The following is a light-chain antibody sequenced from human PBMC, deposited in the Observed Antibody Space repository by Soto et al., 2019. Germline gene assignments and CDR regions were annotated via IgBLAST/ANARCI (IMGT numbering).Light chain of an antibody. V-gene: IGKV3-11*01. CDR3: QQRSKWPLT. Sequence: EIVLTQSPATLSLSPGERATLSCRASESISSYLAWYQQRPGQAPSLLIYDASNRSTGIPARFSGSGSGPAFTLTIDNLEPEDFAVYYCQQRSKWPLTFGGGTKVEI. J-gene: IGKJ4*01. CDR2: DAS. CDR1: ESISSY.